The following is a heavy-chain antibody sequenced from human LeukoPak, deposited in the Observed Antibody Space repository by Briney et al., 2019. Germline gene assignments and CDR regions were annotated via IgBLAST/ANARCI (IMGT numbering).Heavy chain of an antibody. J-gene: IGHJ4*02. V-gene: IGHV3-66*02. CDR3: VGYYVGKFDY. CDR2: IYTSGIT. Sequence: GGSLRLSCAASGFVVSDNYMSWVRQAPGQGLEWVSLIYTSGITKYTDSVKGRFTISRDNAKNTLYLQMNTLSAEDTAVYYCVGYYVGKFDYWAQGPLVTASS. CDR1: GFVVSDNY. D-gene: IGHD4-23*01.